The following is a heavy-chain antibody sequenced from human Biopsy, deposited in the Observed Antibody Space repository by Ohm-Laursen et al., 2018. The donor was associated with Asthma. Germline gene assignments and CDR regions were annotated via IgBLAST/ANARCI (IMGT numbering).Heavy chain of an antibody. CDR2: IKHDGTEK. J-gene: IGHJ5*01. CDR1: GFTFGDYW. V-gene: IGHV3-7*01. D-gene: IGHD2-15*01. Sequence: SLRLSCAASGFTFGDYWMSWVRQVPGKGLEWVANIKHDGTEKNHVDSLKGRFTISRDNAKNSLYLQMNSLRAEDTAVYYCAREDGWCRGGRCVSWFDSWGQGTLVTVSS. CDR3: AREDGWCRGGRCVSWFDS.